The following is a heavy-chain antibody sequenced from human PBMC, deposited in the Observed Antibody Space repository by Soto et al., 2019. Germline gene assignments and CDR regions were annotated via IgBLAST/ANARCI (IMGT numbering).Heavy chain of an antibody. CDR1: GCSISSSSYY. Sequence: SETLPLTCTVSGCSISSSSYYSGWIRQPPGKGLEWIGSIYYSGSTYYNPSLKSRVTISVDTSTNQFSLKLSSVTAADTAVYYCARHWVAGTLNWFDPWGQGTLVTVSS. CDR2: IYYSGST. D-gene: IGHD6-19*01. CDR3: ARHWVAGTLNWFDP. J-gene: IGHJ5*02. V-gene: IGHV4-39*01.